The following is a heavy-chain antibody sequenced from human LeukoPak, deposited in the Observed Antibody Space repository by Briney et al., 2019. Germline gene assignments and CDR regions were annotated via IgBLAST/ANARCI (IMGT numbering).Heavy chain of an antibody. Sequence: SETLSLTCAVYGGSFSGYYWSWIRQPPGKGLEWIGEINHSGSTNYNPSLESRVTISVDTSKNQSSLKLSSVTAADTAVYYCARDGPYYYGSGALRRYYMDVWGKGTTVTVSS. V-gene: IGHV4-34*01. D-gene: IGHD3-10*01. CDR2: INHSGST. CDR1: GGSFSGYY. J-gene: IGHJ6*03. CDR3: ARDGPYYYGSGALRRYYMDV.